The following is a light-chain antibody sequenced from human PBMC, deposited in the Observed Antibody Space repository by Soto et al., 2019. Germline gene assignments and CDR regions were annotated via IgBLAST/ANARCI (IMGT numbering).Light chain of an antibody. CDR3: QQCTNWPPNT. CDR1: QRVYSN. CDR2: GAS. J-gene: IGKJ5*01. Sequence: EILITQSPDTLSVSPGESATRSCRASQRVYSNLAWYQQRPGQAPRLLIYGASTRATGVPARFSGRGSGTEFTLTISSLQSEDFAVYYCQQCTNWPPNTFGQGTRLEIK. V-gene: IGKV3-15*01.